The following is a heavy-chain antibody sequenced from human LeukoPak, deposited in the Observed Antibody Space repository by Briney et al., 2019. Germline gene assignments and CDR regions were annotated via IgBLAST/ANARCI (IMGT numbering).Heavy chain of an antibody. CDR3: ARVIRSGTRYFDY. Sequence: SETLSLTCAVYGGSFSGCYWSWIRQPPGKGLEWIGEINHSGSTNYNPSLKSRVTISVDTSKNQFSLKLSSVTAADTAVYYCARVIRSGTRYFDYWGQGTLVTVSS. CDR1: GGSFSGCY. V-gene: IGHV4-34*01. CDR2: INHSGST. D-gene: IGHD1-14*01. J-gene: IGHJ4*02.